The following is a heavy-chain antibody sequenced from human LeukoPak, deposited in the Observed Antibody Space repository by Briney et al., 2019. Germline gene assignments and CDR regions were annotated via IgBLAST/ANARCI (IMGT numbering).Heavy chain of an antibody. CDR1: GGSISSGGYY. CDR2: IYYSGST. CDR3: ARDRITMVRGVRGYGMDV. V-gene: IGHV4-31*03. D-gene: IGHD3-10*01. J-gene: IGHJ6*02. Sequence: PSETLSLTCTVSGGSISSGGYYWSWIRQHPGKGLEWIGYIYYSGSTYYNPSLKSRVTISVDTSKNQFSLKLSSVTAADTAVYYCARDRITMVRGVRGYGMDVWGQGTTVTVSS.